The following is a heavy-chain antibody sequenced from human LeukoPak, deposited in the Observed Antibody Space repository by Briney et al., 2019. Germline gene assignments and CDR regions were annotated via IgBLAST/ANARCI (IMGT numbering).Heavy chain of an antibody. Sequence: GGSLRLSCAASGFTVSSYYMYWVRQAPGKGLEWVSFIYSGGSTYYADSVKGRFTISRDNSKNTLYLQMNSLRAEDTAVYYCAKPSGILLITNPQSWGQGTLVTVSS. D-gene: IGHD1-26*01. V-gene: IGHV3-66*04. J-gene: IGHJ4*02. CDR2: IYSGGST. CDR1: GFTVSSYY. CDR3: AKPSGILLITNPQS.